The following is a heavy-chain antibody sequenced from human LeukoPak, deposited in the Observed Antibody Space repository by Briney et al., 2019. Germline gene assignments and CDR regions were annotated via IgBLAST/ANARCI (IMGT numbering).Heavy chain of an antibody. Sequence: GGSLRLSCAASGFTFSTSATGWVRQAPGKGLEWLSTTSGSGADTYYADSVRGRFTISRDNSKNTLYLQMNSLRADDTAVYYCAARPPIVVAGPFDFWGQGILVTVSS. CDR2: TSGSGADT. V-gene: IGHV3-23*01. CDR3: AARPPIVVAGPFDF. J-gene: IGHJ4*02. CDR1: GFTFSTSA. D-gene: IGHD6-19*01.